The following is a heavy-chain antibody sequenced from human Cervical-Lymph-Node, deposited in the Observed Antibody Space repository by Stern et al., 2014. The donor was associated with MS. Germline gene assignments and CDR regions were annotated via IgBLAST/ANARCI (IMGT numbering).Heavy chain of an antibody. D-gene: IGHD4-17*01. CDR3: ARSSTVTPNAFDI. CDR2: INHSGRP. Sequence: QLKLQESGSGLVKPSQTLSLTCAVSGGAISSGGYSWSWIRQPPGKGLEWIGYINHSGRPYHTPSLKSRVPISVDRSKNQFSLKLSSVTAADTAVYYCARSSTVTPNAFDIWGQGTMVTVSS. V-gene: IGHV4-30-2*01. CDR1: GGAISSGGYS. J-gene: IGHJ3*02.